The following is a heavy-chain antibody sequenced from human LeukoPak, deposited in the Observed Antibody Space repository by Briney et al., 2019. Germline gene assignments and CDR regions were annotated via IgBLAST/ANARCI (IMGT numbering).Heavy chain of an antibody. Sequence: GGSLRLSCAASGFTFSSYWMSWVRQAPGKGLEWVANIKQDGSEKYYVDSVKGRFAISRDNAKNSLYLQMNSLRAEDTAVYYCARIRYSSSFYYYYYMDVWGKGTTVTVSS. V-gene: IGHV3-7*01. CDR1: GFTFSSYW. CDR3: ARIRYSSSFYYYYYMDV. CDR2: IKQDGSEK. D-gene: IGHD6-6*01. J-gene: IGHJ6*03.